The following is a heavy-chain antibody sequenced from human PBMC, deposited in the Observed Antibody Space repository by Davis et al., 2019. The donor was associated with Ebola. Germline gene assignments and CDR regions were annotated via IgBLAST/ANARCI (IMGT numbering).Heavy chain of an antibody. CDR3: ARLRASGALFGVIITGAFDL. V-gene: IGHV4-59*11. Sequence: SETLSLTCTVSPFSFSSHYWSWIRQPPGKGLEWIGNIDNSGSTNYNPSLKSRVTISGDTSKHQFSLKLTSLTAADTAVYYCARLRASGALFGVIITGAFDLWGQGTMVSVSS. D-gene: IGHD3-3*01. CDR1: PFSFSSHY. CDR2: IDNSGST. J-gene: IGHJ3*01.